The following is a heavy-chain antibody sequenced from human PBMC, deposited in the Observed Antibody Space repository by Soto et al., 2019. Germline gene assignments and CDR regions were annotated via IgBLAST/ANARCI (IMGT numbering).Heavy chain of an antibody. CDR2: IYPGDSDT. D-gene: IGHD6-6*01. CDR3: ARLRGSTGEYSSSIHWFDP. V-gene: IGHV5-51*01. Sequence: GESLKISCKGSGYSFTSYWIGWVRQMPGKGLEWMGIIYPGDSDTRYSPSFQGQVTISADKSISTAYLQWSSLKASDTAMYYCARLRGSTGEYSSSIHWFDPWGQGTLVTVSS. J-gene: IGHJ5*02. CDR1: GYSFTSYW.